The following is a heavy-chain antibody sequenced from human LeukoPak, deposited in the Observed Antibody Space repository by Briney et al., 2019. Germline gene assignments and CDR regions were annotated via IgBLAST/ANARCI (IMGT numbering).Heavy chain of an antibody. Sequence: SETLSLTCTVTGGSISGYHWNWIRQSPGKGLEWIANIFYTGNADYNPSLKSRVTISVDTSKNQFSLKLSSVTAADTAVYYCARRVRSPAMTTVVNGPFDYWGQGTLVTVSS. CDR1: GGSISGYH. CDR3: ARRVRSPAMTTVVNGPFDY. J-gene: IGHJ4*02. V-gene: IGHV4-59*08. D-gene: IGHD4-23*01. CDR2: IFYTGNA.